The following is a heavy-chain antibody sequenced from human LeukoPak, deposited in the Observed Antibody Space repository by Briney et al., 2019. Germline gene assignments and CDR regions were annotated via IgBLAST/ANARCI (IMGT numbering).Heavy chain of an antibody. J-gene: IGHJ6*03. V-gene: IGHV6-1*01. CDR3: ARDMIVVVSTDLEDYYYYMDV. D-gene: IGHD3-22*01. CDR2: TYYRSKWYN. Sequence: SQTLSLTCAISGDSVSSNSAAWNWIRQSPSRGLEWLGRTYYRSKWYNDYAVSAKSRITINPDTSKNQFSLQLNSVTPEDTAVYYCARDMIVVVSTDLEDYYYYMDVWGKGTTVTVSS. CDR1: GDSVSSNSAA.